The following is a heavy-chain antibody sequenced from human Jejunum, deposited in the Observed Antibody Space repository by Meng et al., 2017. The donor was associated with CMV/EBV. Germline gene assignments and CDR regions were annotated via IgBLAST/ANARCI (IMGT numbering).Heavy chain of an antibody. J-gene: IGHJ6*02. V-gene: IGHV3-72*01. Sequence: SGFTSSDHYMDWVRQAPAKGLEWVGRIRNKAKSYTTEYAASVRGRFTISRDDSKNSLYLQMNSLKTEDTAVYYCADLGEALGLDVWGQGTTVTVSS. CDR1: GFTSSDHY. CDR2: IRNKAKSYTT. CDR3: ADLGEALGLDV.